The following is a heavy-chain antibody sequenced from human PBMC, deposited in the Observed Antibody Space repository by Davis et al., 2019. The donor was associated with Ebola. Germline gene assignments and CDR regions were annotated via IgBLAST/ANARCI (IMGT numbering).Heavy chain of an antibody. D-gene: IGHD5-12*01. Sequence: SVKVSCKASGGTFSSYAISWVRQAPGQGLEWMGGIIPIFGTANYAQKFQGRVTITADESTSTAYMELSSLRSEDTAVYYCARGRDIVATSGWFDPWGQGTLVTVSS. CDR1: GGTFSSYA. CDR3: ARGRDIVATSGWFDP. J-gene: IGHJ5*02. CDR2: IIPIFGTA. V-gene: IGHV1-69*13.